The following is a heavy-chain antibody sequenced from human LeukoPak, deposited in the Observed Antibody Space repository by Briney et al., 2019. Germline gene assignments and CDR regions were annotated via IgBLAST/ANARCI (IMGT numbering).Heavy chain of an antibody. V-gene: IGHV4-39*07. J-gene: IGHJ4*02. Sequence: SETLSLTCTVSGGSISSSNYYWGWIRQPPGKGLEWIGSIYYSGSTYYNPSLKSRVTISVDTSKNQFSLKLSSVTAADTAVYYCARSIVVVTAIPVWGQGTLVTVSS. CDR1: GGSISSSNYY. D-gene: IGHD2-21*02. CDR3: ARSIVVVTAIPV. CDR2: IYYSGST.